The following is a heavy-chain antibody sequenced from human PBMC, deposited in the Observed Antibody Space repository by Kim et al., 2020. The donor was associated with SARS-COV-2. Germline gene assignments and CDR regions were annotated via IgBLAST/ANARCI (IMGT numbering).Heavy chain of an antibody. CDR3: AKDLEEMATKPNAFDI. V-gene: IGHV3-30*18. J-gene: IGHJ3*02. CDR2: ISYDGSNK. D-gene: IGHD3-16*01. Sequence: GGSLRLSCAASGFTFSSYGMHWVRQAPGKGLEWVAVISYDGSNKYYADSVKGRFTISRDNSKNTLYLQMNSLRAEDTAVYYCAKDLEEMATKPNAFDIWGQGTMVTVSS. CDR1: GFTFSSYG.